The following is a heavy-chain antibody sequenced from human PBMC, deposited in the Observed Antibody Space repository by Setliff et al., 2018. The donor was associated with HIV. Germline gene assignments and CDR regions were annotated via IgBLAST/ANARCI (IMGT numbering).Heavy chain of an antibody. CDR1: GGSFSGYS. V-gene: IGHV4-34*01. J-gene: IGHJ3*02. CDR3: ARVVPREVAPGGFDI. CDR2: INHSGSA. D-gene: IGHD5-12*01. Sequence: SETLSLTCAVYGGSFSGYSWIWIRQPPGKGLEWIGEINHSGSANYNPSLKSRVTISVDTSKNQFSLKLTSVTAADTAVYFCARVVPREVAPGGFDIWGQGTMVTVSS.